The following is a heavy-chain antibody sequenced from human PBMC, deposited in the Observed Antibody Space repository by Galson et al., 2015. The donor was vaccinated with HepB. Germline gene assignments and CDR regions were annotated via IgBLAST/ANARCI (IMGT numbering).Heavy chain of an antibody. D-gene: IGHD6-6*01. Sequence: SLRLSCAASGFTFSSYSMNWVRQAPGKGLEWVSSISSSSSYIYYADSVKGRFTISRDNAKNSLYLQMNSLRAEDTAVYYCARDFISSSADDYWGQGTLVTVSS. CDR2: ISSSSSYI. CDR3: ARDFISSSADDY. J-gene: IGHJ4*02. CDR1: GFTFSSYS. V-gene: IGHV3-21*01.